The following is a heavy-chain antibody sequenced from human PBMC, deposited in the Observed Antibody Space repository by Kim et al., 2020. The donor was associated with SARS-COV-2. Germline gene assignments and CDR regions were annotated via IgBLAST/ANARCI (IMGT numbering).Heavy chain of an antibody. CDR1: GGSISSSSYY. CDR3: ARDCWYWFDP. J-gene: IGHJ5*02. D-gene: IGHD6-13*01. CDR2: IYYSGST. Sequence: SETLSLTCTVSGGSISSSSYYWGWIRQPPGKGLEWIGSIYYSGSTYYNPSLKSRVTISVDTSKNQFSLKLSSVTAADTAVYYCARDCWYWFDPWGQGTLVTVSS. V-gene: IGHV4-39*02.